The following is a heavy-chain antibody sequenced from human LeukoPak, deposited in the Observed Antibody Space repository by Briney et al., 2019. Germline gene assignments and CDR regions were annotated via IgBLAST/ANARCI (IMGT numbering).Heavy chain of an antibody. CDR2: IYYSGST. CDR1: GGSFSGYY. CDR3: ARHGYYYGSGSQWGFDY. V-gene: IGHV4-39*01. J-gene: IGHJ4*02. D-gene: IGHD3-10*01. Sequence: NPSETLSLTCAVYGGSFSGYYWGWIRQPPGKGLEWIGSIYYSGSTYYNPSLKSRVTISVDTSKNQFSLKLSSVTAADTAVYYCARHGYYYGSGSQWGFDYWGQGTLVTVSS.